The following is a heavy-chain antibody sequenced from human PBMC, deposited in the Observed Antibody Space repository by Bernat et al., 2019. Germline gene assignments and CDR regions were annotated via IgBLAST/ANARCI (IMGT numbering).Heavy chain of an antibody. V-gene: IGHV4-39*01. CDR3: ARHPSSTMINYYGMDV. Sequence: QLQLQESGPGLVKPSETLSLTCTVSGGSISSSSYYWGWIRQPPGKGLEWIGSIHYSGSTYYNPSLKSRVTISVDTSKNQFSLKLSSVTAADTAVYYCARHPSSTMINYYGMDVWGQGTTVTVSS. CDR1: GGSISSSSYY. J-gene: IGHJ6*02. D-gene: IGHD3-22*01. CDR2: IHYSGST.